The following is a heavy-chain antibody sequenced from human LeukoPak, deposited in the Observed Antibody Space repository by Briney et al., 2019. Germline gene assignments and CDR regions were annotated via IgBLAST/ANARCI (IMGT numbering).Heavy chain of an antibody. J-gene: IGHJ4*02. Sequence: SETLSLTCAVYGGSFSGYYWSGIRQPPGKGLEWIGEINHSGSTNYNPSLKSRVTISVDTSKNQFSLKLSSVTAADTAVYYCASLRRGELYSLGYWGQGTLVTVSS. CDR3: ASLRRGELYSLGY. V-gene: IGHV4-34*01. CDR2: INHSGST. CDR1: GGSFSGYY. D-gene: IGHD3-16*01.